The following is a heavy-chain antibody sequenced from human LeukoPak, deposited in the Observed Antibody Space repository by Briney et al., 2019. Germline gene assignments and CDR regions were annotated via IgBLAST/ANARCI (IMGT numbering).Heavy chain of an antibody. V-gene: IGHV3-7*02. Sequence: PGGSLRLSCAASGFTFSRYWMSWVRQAPGKGLEWVANIKEDGSEKYYVDSVKGRFTISRDNAKNSLYLQMNSLRAEDTALYYCAFTSYVDYDNSDPEVDMWGQGTMVTVSS. D-gene: IGHD3-22*01. CDR1: GFTFSRYW. J-gene: IGHJ3*02. CDR3: AFTSYVDYDNSDPEVDM. CDR2: IKEDGSEK.